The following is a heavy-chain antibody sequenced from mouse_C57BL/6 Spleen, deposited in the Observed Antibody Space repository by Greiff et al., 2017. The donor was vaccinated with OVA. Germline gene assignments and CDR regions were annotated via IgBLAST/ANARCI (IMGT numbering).Heavy chain of an antibody. J-gene: IGHJ4*01. CDR3: IYGSSYDAMDY. CDR1: GFTFSNYW. Sequence: EVKLVESGGGLVQPGGSMKLSCVASGFTFSNYWMNWVRQSPEKGLEWVAQIRLKSDNYATHYAESVKGRFTISRDDSKSSVYLQMNNLRAEDTGIYYCIYGSSYDAMDYWGQGTSVTVSS. V-gene: IGHV6-3*01. CDR2: IRLKSDNYAT. D-gene: IGHD1-1*01.